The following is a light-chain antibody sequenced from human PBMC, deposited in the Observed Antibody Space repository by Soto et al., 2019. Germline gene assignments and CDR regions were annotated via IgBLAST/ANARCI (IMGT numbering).Light chain of an antibody. CDR1: QGIGDT. CDR2: AAS. V-gene: IGKV3D-11*01. J-gene: IGKJ1*01. Sequence: EIVLTQSPATLSVSPGEGATLSFRASQGIGDTLAWYQHKLGQAPRLLIYAASDRATGIPGRFSGSGSGTDFTLIISSLEPEDFAFYYCQQGNTWPWTFGQGTKVDI. CDR3: QQGNTWPWT.